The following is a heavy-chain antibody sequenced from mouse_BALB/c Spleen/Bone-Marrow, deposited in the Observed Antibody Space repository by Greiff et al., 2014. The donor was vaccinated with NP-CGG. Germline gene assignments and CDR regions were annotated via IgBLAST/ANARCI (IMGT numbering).Heavy chain of an antibody. CDR1: GFTFTSYW. D-gene: IGHD2-1*01. CDR3: ARDGNYRYAMDY. V-gene: IGHV1S81*02. Sequence: VQLQQSGDELVKPGASVKLSCKASGFTFTSYWIHWVEQRPGQGPEWIGEINPSNGRTNYNEKFKSKATLTEDKSSSTAYMQLSSLTSEDSAVYYCARDGNYRYAMDYWGQGTSVTVSS. CDR2: INPSNGRT. J-gene: IGHJ4*01.